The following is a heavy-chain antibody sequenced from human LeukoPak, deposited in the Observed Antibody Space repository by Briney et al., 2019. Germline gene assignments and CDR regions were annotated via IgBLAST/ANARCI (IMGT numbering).Heavy chain of an antibody. V-gene: IGHV3-11*01. J-gene: IGHJ3*02. CDR3: ARDWVVVPAAIEGLDI. CDR1: GFTFSDYY. D-gene: IGHD2-2*01. CDR2: ISSSGSTI. Sequence: PAGSLRLYCAASGFTFSDYYMSWIRQAPGKGLEWVSYISSSGSTIYYADSVKGRFTISRDNAKNSLYLQMNSLRAEDTAVYYCARDWVVVPAAIEGLDIWGQGTMVTVSS.